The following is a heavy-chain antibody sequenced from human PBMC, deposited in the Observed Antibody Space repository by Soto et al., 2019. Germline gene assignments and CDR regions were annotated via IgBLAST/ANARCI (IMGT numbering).Heavy chain of an antibody. J-gene: IGHJ5*02. CDR2: IYYSGST. CDR3: ARASALVPAAPGWFDP. CDR1: GGSISSGDYY. D-gene: IGHD2-2*01. V-gene: IGHV4-30-4*01. Sequence: SETLSLTCTLSGGSISSGDYYWSWIRQPPGKGLEWIGYIYYSGSTYYNPSLKSRVTISVDTSKNQFSLKLSSVTAADTAVYYCARASALVPAAPGWFDPWGQGTLVTVSS.